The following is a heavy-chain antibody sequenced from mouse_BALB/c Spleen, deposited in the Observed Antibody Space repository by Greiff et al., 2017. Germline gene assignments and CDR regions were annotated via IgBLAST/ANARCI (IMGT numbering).Heavy chain of an antibody. CDR3: ARHGPRYDSWYFDV. CDR1: GFTFSSYT. Sequence: EVKLMESGGGLVQPGGSLKLSCAASGFTFSSYTMSWVRQTPEKRLEWVAYISNGGGSTYYPDTVKGRFTISRDNAKNTLYLQMSSLKSEDTAMYYCARHGPRYDSWYFDVWGAGTTVTVSS. D-gene: IGHD2-14*01. V-gene: IGHV5-12-2*01. J-gene: IGHJ1*01. CDR2: ISNGGGST.